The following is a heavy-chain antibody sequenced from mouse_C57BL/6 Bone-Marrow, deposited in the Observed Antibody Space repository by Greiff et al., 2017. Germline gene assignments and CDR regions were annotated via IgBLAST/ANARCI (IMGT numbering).Heavy chain of an antibody. V-gene: IGHV1-59*01. CDR2: IDPSDSYT. CDR3: ATGSGAMDY. CDR1: GYTFTSYW. J-gene: IGHJ4*01. Sequence: QVQLQPPGAELVRPGTSVKLSCKASGYTFTSYWMHWVKQRPGQGLEWIGVIDPSDSYTNYNQKFKGKATLTVDTSSSTAYMQLSSLTSEDSAVYYCATGSGAMDYWGQGTSVTVSS. D-gene: IGHD3-1*01.